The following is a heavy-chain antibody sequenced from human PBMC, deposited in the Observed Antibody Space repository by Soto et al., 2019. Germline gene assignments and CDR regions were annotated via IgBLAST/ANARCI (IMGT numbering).Heavy chain of an antibody. CDR1: GGSISSGDYY. CDR3: ARDVVSSHGPGHPHYFDY. Sequence: SETLSLTCTVSGGSISSGDYYWSWIRQHPGKDLEWIGYIYYNGNTYSTPSLKSRATISLDTSKNQFFLKLNSVTAADTAVYYCARDVVSSHGPGHPHYFDYWGQGTLVTVSS. V-gene: IGHV4-31*03. D-gene: IGHD2-2*01. CDR2: IYYNGNT. J-gene: IGHJ4*02.